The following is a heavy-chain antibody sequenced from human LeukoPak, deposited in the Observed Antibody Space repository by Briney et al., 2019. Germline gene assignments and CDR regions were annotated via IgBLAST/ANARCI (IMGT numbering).Heavy chain of an antibody. CDR2: IYSGGST. CDR3: ARGSIAAAGTLDY. V-gene: IGHV3-53*01. Sequence: GGSLRLSCAASGFTVSSNYMSWVRQAPGKGLEWVSVIYSGGSTYYADSVKGRFTISGDNSKNTLYLQMNSLRAEDTAVYYCARGSIAAAGTLDYWGQGTLVTVSS. J-gene: IGHJ4*02. D-gene: IGHD6-13*01. CDR1: GFTVSSNY.